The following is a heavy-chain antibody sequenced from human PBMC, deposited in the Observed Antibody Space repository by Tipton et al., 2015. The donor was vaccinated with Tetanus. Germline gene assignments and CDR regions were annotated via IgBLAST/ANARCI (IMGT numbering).Heavy chain of an antibody. V-gene: IGHV4-30-2*01. CDR3: ARESITIFGVVSIDY. CDR1: GGSVRSGDYS. CDR2: INHRGGT. Sequence: TLSLTCTVSGGSVRSGDYSWNWIRQPPGKGLEWIGEINHRGGTSYNPSLKSRVTMSVDNSKNQFSLKLNSVTAADTAVYYCARESITIFGVVSIDYWGQGTLVTVSS. D-gene: IGHD3-3*01. J-gene: IGHJ4*02.